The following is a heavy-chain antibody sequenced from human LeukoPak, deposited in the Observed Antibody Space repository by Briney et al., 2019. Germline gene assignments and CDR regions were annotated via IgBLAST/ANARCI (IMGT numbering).Heavy chain of an antibody. Sequence: GGSLRLSCAASGLTFSNYPMSWVRLPPGRGLEWVLSISHFDAGTYYADFVKGRFTISRDNSKDTVYLQMNSLRVEDTAVYYCATVGLSSRFNDYWGQGTLVTVSS. V-gene: IGHV3-23*01. CDR3: ATVGLSSRFNDY. CDR2: ISHFDAGT. D-gene: IGHD6-13*01. J-gene: IGHJ4*02. CDR1: GLTFSNYP.